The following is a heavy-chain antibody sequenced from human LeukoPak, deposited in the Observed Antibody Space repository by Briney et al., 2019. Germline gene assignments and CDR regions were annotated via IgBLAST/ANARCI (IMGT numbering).Heavy chain of an antibody. CDR2: ISGSGGST. J-gene: IGHJ4*02. CDR1: GFTFSSYA. D-gene: IGHD1-26*01. Sequence: GGSLRLSCAASGFTFSSYAMSWVRQAPGKGLEWVSAISGSGGSTYYADSVKGRFTISRDNSKNTLYLQMNSLRAEDTAVYYCAKDLMGPGRGTSLIDYWGQGTLVTVSS. V-gene: IGHV3-23*01. CDR3: AKDLMGPGRGTSLIDY.